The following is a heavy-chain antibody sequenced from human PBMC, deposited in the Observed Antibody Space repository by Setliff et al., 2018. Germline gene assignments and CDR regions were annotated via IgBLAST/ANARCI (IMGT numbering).Heavy chain of an antibody. Sequence: PSETLSLTCTVSGDSISRSTYYWGWIRQSPGKGLDWIGTVDHSGNTFYNPSLKSRVTISVDTSKNQLSLELASVTAADTAVCYCARRDSTGYYGYSFDFWGQGTLVTVSS. D-gene: IGHD3-22*01. J-gene: IGHJ4*02. CDR3: ARRDSTGYYGYSFDF. CDR2: VDHSGNT. CDR1: GDSISRSTYY. V-gene: IGHV4-39*01.